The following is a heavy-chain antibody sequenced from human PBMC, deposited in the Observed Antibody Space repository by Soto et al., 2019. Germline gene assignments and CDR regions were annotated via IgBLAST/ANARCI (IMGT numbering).Heavy chain of an antibody. CDR2: IYPGDSDT. CDR1: GYRFTSYW. D-gene: IGHD7-27*01. V-gene: IGHV5-51*01. J-gene: IGHJ3*02. Sequence: SLQISCKFSGYRFTSYWIGWGRQMPGNGLEWMGIIYPGDSDTRYSPSFQGHVTISADKSIRTAYLQWSSPKASDNTMYYCARPSQTSGDDAFDIWGQGTMVTVSS. CDR3: ARPSQTSGDDAFDI.